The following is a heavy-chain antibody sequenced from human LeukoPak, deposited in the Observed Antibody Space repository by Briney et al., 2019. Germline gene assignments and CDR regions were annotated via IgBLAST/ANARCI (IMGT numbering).Heavy chain of an antibody. CDR1: GFTFSSYG. Sequence: PGRSLRLSCTASGFTFSSYGMHWVRQAPGKGLEWVAFISYDGSNKYYADSVKGRFTISRDNSKNTLYLQMNSLRAEDTAVYYCARDLAGQFDYWGQGTLVTVSS. CDR3: ARDLAGQFDY. V-gene: IGHV3-30*03. CDR2: ISYDGSNK. J-gene: IGHJ4*02. D-gene: IGHD6-19*01.